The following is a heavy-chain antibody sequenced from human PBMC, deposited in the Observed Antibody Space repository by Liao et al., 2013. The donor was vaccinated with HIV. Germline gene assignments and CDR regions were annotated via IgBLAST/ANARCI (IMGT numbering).Heavy chain of an antibody. V-gene: IGHV4-59*02. CDR3: ARGGATTYYDFWSGYRGDFQH. CDR1: GDSVSNYY. D-gene: IGHD3-3*01. CDR2: IYYSGST. Sequence: QVQLQESGSGLVKPSETLSLTCTVSGDSVSNYYWSWIRQPPGKGLEWIGYIYYSGSTNYNPSLKSRVTISVDTSKNQFSLKLSSVTAADTAVYYCARGGATTYYDFWSGYRGDFQHWGQGTLVTVSS. J-gene: IGHJ1*01.